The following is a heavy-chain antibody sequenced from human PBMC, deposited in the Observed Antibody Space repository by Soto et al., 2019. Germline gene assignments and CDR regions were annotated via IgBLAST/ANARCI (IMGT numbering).Heavy chain of an antibody. Sequence: SETLSLTCAVSGGSISSYYWSWIRQPPGKGLEWIGYIYDSGSTNYNPSLKSRVTISVDTSKNQFSLKLTSVTAADTAVYYCAAPPRYWGQGTPVTVSS. V-gene: IGHV4-59*01. CDR1: GGSISSYY. CDR2: IYDSGST. J-gene: IGHJ4*02. D-gene: IGHD6-6*01. CDR3: AAPPRY.